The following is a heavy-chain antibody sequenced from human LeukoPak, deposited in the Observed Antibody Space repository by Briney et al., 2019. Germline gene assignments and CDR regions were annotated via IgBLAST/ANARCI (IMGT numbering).Heavy chain of an antibody. CDR3: ASYTAGGGGLDY. D-gene: IGHD5-18*01. V-gene: IGHV4-34*01. J-gene: IGHJ4*02. Sequence: SEPLSLTCAVYGGSFSGYYWSWIRQPPGKGLEWIGEINHSGSTNYNPSLKSRVTISVDTSKNQFSLKLSSVTAADTAVYYCASYTAGGGGLDYWGQGTLVTVSS. CDR1: GGSFSGYY. CDR2: INHSGST.